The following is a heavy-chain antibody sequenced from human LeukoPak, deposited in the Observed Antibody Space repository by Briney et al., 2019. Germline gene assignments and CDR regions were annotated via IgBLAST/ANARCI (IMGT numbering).Heavy chain of an antibody. J-gene: IGHJ4*02. CDR1: GGSISSSSYY. CDR3: APYYCDSSGYSFDY. CDR2: IYYSGST. D-gene: IGHD3-22*01. Sequence: SETLSLTCTVSGGSISSSSYYWGWIRQSPGKGLEWIGSIYYSGSTYYNPSLKSRVTISVDTSKNQFSLKLSSVTAADTAVYYCAPYYCDSSGYSFDYWGQGTLVTVSS. V-gene: IGHV4-39*07.